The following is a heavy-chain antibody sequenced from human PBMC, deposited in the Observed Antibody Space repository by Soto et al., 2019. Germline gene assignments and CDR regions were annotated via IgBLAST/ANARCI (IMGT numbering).Heavy chain of an antibody. J-gene: IGHJ4*02. D-gene: IGHD1-26*01. CDR3: AYILGIGGYYEGFYY. CDR2: IYWDDEK. CDR1: GFTLSTSSGVC. Sequence: QITLKESGPTLVKPTQTLTLTCTFSGFTLSTSSGVCVSWIRQPPGKALEWLAFIYWDDEKRYSPSLKSRLTVTKDTSKNQVVLILTNMDPVDTATYYCAYILGIGGYYEGFYYLGPGALVTVSS. V-gene: IGHV2-5*02.